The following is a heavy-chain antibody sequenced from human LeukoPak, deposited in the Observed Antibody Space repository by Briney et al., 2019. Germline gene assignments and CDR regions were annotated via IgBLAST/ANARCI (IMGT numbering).Heavy chain of an antibody. CDR2: INPNSGGT. V-gene: IGHV1-2*02. Sequence: ASVKVSCKASAYTFTGYYMHWVRQAPGQRLEWMGWINPNSGGTNYAQKFQGRVTMTRDTSISTAYMELSRLRSDDTAVYYCARGDSSGYYFRNNWFDPWGQGTLVTVSS. J-gene: IGHJ5*02. CDR1: AYTFTGYY. CDR3: ARGDSSGYYFRNNWFDP. D-gene: IGHD3-22*01.